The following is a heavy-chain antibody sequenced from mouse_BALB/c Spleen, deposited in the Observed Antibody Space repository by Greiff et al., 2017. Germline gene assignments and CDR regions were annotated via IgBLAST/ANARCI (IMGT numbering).Heavy chain of an antibody. CDR1: GYTFTSYW. D-gene: IGHD2-4*01. V-gene: IGHV1S127*01. J-gene: IGHJ4*01. CDR3: TSMITTRRVYAMDY. Sequence: VQLQQPGAELVKPGASVKMSCKASGYTFTSYWMHWVKQRPGQGLEWIGTMDPSDSYTSYNQKFKGKATLTVDTSSSTAYMQLSSLTSEDSAVYYCTSMITTRRVYAMDYWGQGTSVTVSS. CDR2: MDPSDSYT.